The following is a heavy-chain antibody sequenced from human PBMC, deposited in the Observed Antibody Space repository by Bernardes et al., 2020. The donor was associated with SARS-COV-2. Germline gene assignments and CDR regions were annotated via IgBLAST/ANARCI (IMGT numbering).Heavy chain of an antibody. D-gene: IGHD3-9*01. CDR2: ISFNSRYI. CDR3: ARGASEEYFDWFFY. V-gene: IGHV3-21*01. J-gene: IGHJ4*02. CDR1: GFSFSTYY. Sequence: GGSLRLSCSVSGFSFSTYYMSWARQAPGKGLEWVSSISFNSRYIYYADSLKGRFAISRDNTKNSLYLQMNSLRAEDTAVYYCARGASEEYFDWFFYWGQGTLGTVSS.